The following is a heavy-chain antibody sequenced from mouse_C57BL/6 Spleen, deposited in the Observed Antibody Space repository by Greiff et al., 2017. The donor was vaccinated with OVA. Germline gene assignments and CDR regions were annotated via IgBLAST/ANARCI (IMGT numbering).Heavy chain of an antibody. D-gene: IGHD4-1*01. CDR2: IHPNSGST. CDR1: GYTFTSYW. CDR3: ARRGLGHYFDS. Sequence: QVQLQQPGAELVKPGASVKLSCKASGYTFTSYWMHWVKQRPGQGLEWIGMIHPNSGSTNYNEKFKSKATLTVEKSSSTAYMQLSSLTSEDSAVYYCARRGLGHYFDSWGQGTTLTVSS. J-gene: IGHJ2*01. V-gene: IGHV1-64*01.